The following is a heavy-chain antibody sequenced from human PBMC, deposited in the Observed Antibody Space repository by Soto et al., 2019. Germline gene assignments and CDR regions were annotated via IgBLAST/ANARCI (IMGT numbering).Heavy chain of an antibody. CDR1: GITFTNYA. V-gene: IGHV3-23*01. D-gene: IGHD6-19*01. CDR3: AKHRGFVAGPFDS. Sequence: EVQLLESGGGLAQPGGSLRLSCAVSGITFTNYAMGWVRQAPGKGLEWVSGISGNVGSTTHYADSVKSRFNISRDNSKTILFLQMNSLRAEDTAVYYCAKHRGFVAGPFDSWGQGTLVIVSS. CDR2: ISGNVGSTT. J-gene: IGHJ4*02.